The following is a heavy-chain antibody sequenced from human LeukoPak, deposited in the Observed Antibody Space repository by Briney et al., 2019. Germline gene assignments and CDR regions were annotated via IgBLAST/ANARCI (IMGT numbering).Heavy chain of an antibody. V-gene: IGHV3-30*03. Sequence: GRSLRLSCAASGFTFSNSGMHWVRQAPGKGLEWVAVISFDGSNKNFADSVKGRFTVSRDNSKNTLYLQMNSLRAEDSAVYYCARGRPHGNDYWGQGTLVTVSS. J-gene: IGHJ4*02. CDR3: ARGRPHGNDY. CDR1: GFTFSNSG. CDR2: ISFDGSNK. D-gene: IGHD4-23*01.